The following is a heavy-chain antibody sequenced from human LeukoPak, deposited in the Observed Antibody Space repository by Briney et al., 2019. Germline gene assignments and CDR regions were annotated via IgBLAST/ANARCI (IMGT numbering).Heavy chain of an antibody. CDR3: AKRRYDTSSLDWFDP. CDR2: ISGTGANT. J-gene: IGHJ5*02. CDR1: GFTFSSYA. Sequence: GGSLRLSCAASGFTFSSYAMSWVRQAPGKGLEWVSTISGTGANTYYADSVKGRFTISRDNSKSTLYLQMNSLRVEDAAVYYCAKRRYDTSSLDWFDPWGQGTLVTVSS. V-gene: IGHV3-23*01. D-gene: IGHD6-13*01.